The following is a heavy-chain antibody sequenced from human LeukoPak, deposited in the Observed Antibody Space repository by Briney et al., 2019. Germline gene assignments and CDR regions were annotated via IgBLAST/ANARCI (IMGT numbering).Heavy chain of an antibody. Sequence: GGSLRLSCAASEFTFSNYAMNWVRQAPGKGLEWVSAISGSSVYIYYADSVKGRFTISRDNAKNSLFLQMNSLRAEDTAVYYCARKYGLFDYWGQGTLVTVSS. CDR2: ISGSSVYI. CDR1: EFTFSNYA. V-gene: IGHV3-21*01. D-gene: IGHD4-17*01. CDR3: ARKYGLFDY. J-gene: IGHJ4*02.